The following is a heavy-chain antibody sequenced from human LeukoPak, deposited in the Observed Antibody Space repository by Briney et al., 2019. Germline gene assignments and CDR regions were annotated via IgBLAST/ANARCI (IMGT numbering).Heavy chain of an antibody. CDR3: ARTKETGTTPDAFDI. J-gene: IGHJ3*02. CDR2: INHSGST. D-gene: IGHD1-1*01. CDR1: GGSINSNSYY. V-gene: IGHV4-39*07. Sequence: SETLSLTCTVSGGSINSNSYYWGWIRQPPGKGLEWIGEINHSGSTNYNPSLKSRVTISVDTSKNQFSLKLSSVTAADTAVYYCARTKETGTTPDAFDIWGQGTMVTVSS.